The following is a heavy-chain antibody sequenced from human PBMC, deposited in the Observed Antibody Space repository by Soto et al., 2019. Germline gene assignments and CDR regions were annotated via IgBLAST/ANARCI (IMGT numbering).Heavy chain of an antibody. V-gene: IGHV4-39*01. D-gene: IGHD4-17*01. CDR3: ARHFDYPAAFDI. J-gene: IGHJ3*02. CDR1: GGSISSSIYY. Sequence: QLQLQESGPRLVKPSETLSLTCTVSGGSISSSIYYWGWIRQPPGMGLEWIGSIYYSGSTNCNPSPKCRITMSVDTSRNQFSLRLTSVTAADTAVYYCARHFDYPAAFDIWGQGTVVTVSS. CDR2: IYYSGST.